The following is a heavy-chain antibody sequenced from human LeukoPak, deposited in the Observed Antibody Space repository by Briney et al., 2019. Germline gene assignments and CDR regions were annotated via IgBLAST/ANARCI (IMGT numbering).Heavy chain of an antibody. V-gene: IGHV1-8*01. CDR2: MNPNSGNT. CDR3: ARWGLYGGGEYYYYYGMDV. CDR1: GYTFTSYD. Sequence: ASVKVSCKASGYTFTSYDINWVRQATGQGLEWMGWMNPNSGNTGYAQKFQGRVTMTRNTSISTAYMELSSLRSEDTAVYYCARWGLYGGGEYYYYYGMDVWGQGTTVTVSS. J-gene: IGHJ6*02. D-gene: IGHD2-21*01.